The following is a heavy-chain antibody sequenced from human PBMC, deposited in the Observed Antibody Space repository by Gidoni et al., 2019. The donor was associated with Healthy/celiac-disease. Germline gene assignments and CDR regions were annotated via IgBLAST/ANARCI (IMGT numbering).Heavy chain of an antibody. CDR1: GCSISSSSYY. CDR2: IYYSGST. V-gene: IGHV4-39*01. D-gene: IGHD2-15*01. Sequence: QLQLQASGPGLVKPSETLSLTCTVSGCSISSSSYYWGWIRQPPGQGLEWIGSIYYSGSTYYNPSLKSRVTISVDTSKNQFSLKLSSVTAADTAVYYCARQAGYCSGGSCYFGGFDYWGQGTLVTVSS. CDR3: ARQAGYCSGGSCYFGGFDY. J-gene: IGHJ4*02.